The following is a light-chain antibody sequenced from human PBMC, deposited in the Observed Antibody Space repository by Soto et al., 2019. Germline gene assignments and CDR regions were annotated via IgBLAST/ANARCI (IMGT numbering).Light chain of an antibody. Sequence: EIVMTQSPATLSVSPGERATLSCRASQSVSSNFLAWYQQKPGQAPRLLISGASNRATGIPDRFSGSGSGTDYILTISSLQSEDLAVYYCQQYYNWPLTFGQGTRLEIK. CDR2: GAS. V-gene: IGKV3D-15*01. CDR3: QQYYNWPLT. CDR1: QSVSSN. J-gene: IGKJ5*01.